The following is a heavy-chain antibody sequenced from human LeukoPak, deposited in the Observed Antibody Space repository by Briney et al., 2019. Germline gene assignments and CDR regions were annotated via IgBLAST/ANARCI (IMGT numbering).Heavy chain of an antibody. D-gene: IGHD6-6*01. CDR3: ARGYHSSSSPYFDY. CDR1: GGSISSGGYY. CDR2: IYHSGST. Sequence: PSQTLSLTCTVSGGSISSGGYYWSWIRQPPGKGLEWIGYIYHSGSTYYNPSLKSRVTISVDRSKNQFSLKLSSVTAADTAVYYCARGYHSSSSPYFDYWGQGTLVTVSS. V-gene: IGHV4-30-2*01. J-gene: IGHJ4*02.